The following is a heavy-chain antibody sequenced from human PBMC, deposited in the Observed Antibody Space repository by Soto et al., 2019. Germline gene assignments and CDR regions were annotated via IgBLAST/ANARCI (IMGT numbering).Heavy chain of an antibody. CDR1: GFTFSSYG. Sequence: GGSLRLSCAASGFTFSSYGMHWVRQAPGKGLEWVAVISYDGSNEYYADSVRGRFTISRDNSKSTVYLQMNSLRPEDTAVYYCAKNTVGLSRYYYYGMDVWGQGTTVTVSS. CDR2: ISYDGSNE. CDR3: AKNTVGLSRYYYYGMDV. V-gene: IGHV3-30*18. J-gene: IGHJ6*02. D-gene: IGHD5-12*01.